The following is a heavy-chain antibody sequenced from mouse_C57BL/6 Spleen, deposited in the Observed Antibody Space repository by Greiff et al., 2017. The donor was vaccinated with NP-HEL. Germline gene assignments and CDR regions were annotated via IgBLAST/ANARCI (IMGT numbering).Heavy chain of an antibody. CDR1: GYTFTDYN. V-gene: IGHV1-22*01. Sequence: EVQLQQSGPELVKPGASVEMSCKASGYTFTDYNMHWVKQSHGKSLEWIGYINPNNGGTSYNQKFKGKATLTVNKSSSTAYMELRSLTSEDSAVYYCAREGWLLRGFAYWGQGTLVTVSA. J-gene: IGHJ3*01. D-gene: IGHD2-3*01. CDR3: AREGWLLRGFAY. CDR2: INPNNGGT.